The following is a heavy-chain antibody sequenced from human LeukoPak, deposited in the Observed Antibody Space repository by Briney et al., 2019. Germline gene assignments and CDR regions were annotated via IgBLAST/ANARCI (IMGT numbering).Heavy chain of an antibody. D-gene: IGHD6-13*01. CDR2: ISSSSSYI. CDR1: GFTFSSYS. V-gene: IGHV3-21*01. J-gene: IGHJ5*02. Sequence: SGGSLRLSCAASGFTFSSYSMNWVRQAPGKGLEWVSSISSSSSYIYYADSVKGRFTISRDNAKNSLYLQMNSLRAEDTAVYYCARGLYRQQLVKGANWFDPWGQGTLVTVSS. CDR3: ARGLYRQQLVKGANWFDP.